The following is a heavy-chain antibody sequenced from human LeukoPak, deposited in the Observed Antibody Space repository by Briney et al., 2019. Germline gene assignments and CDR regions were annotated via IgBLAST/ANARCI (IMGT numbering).Heavy chain of an antibody. V-gene: IGHV1-69*05. CDR2: IIPIFGTA. D-gene: IGHD3-22*01. Sequence: SVKVSCKASGGTFSSYAISWVRQAPGQGLEWMGGIIPIFGTANYAQKFQGSVTITTDESTSTAYMELSSLRSEDTAVYYCARDLPSKYYYDSSGYYYVPGFDYWGQGTLVTVSS. CDR3: ARDLPSKYYYDSSGYYYVPGFDY. J-gene: IGHJ4*02. CDR1: GGTFSSYA.